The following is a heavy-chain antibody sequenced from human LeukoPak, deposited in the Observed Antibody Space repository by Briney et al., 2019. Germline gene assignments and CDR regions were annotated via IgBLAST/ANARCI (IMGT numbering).Heavy chain of an antibody. D-gene: IGHD6-19*01. J-gene: IGHJ4*02. CDR3: ASAGYSSGWYGD. CDR2: IYYSGST. V-gene: IGHV4-39*01. Sequence: PSETLSLTCTVSGGSISYYYWTWIRQPPGKGLEWIGSIYYSGSTYYNPSLKSRVTISVDTSKNQFSLKLSSVTAADTAVYYCASAGYSSGWYGDWGQGTLVTVSS. CDR1: GGSISYYY.